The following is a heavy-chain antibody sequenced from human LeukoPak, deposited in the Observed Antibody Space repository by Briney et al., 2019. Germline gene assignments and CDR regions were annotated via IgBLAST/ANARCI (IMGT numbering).Heavy chain of an antibody. CDR3: ARDPYYYDTRGYYSVAFDI. CDR1: GLIFTDYA. Sequence: GGSLRLSCAASGLIFTDYAMGWVRQAPGKGPEWVANLNEDGGEKYYLDSVKGRFTISRDNAKNSLYLQMNSLRAEDTAVYYCARDPYYYDTRGYYSVAFDIWGQGTQVTASS. J-gene: IGHJ3*02. V-gene: IGHV3-7*01. CDR2: LNEDGGEK. D-gene: IGHD3-22*01.